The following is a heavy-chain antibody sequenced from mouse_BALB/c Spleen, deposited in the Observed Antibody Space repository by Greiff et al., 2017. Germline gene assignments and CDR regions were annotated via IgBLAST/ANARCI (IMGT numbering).Heavy chain of an antibody. J-gene: IGHJ3*01. CDR3: ARDDRSSWFAY. Sequence: EVKLVESGGDLVKPGGSLKLSCAASVFTFSSYGMSWVRQTPDKRLEWVATISSGGSYTYYPDSVKGRFTISRDNAKNTLYLQMSSLKSEDTAMYYCARDDRSSWFAYWGQGTLVTVSA. CDR2: ISSGGSYT. CDR1: VFTFSSYG. V-gene: IGHV5-6*02. D-gene: IGHD2-14*01.